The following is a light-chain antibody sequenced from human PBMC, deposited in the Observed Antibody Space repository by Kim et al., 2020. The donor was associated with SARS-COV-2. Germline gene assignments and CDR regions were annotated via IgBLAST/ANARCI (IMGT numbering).Light chain of an antibody. CDR3: QAWDSSTPYV. J-gene: IGLJ1*01. V-gene: IGLV3-1*01. CDR1: KLGDKY. Sequence: VAPGQTAIITCSGDKLGDKYTCWYQQKPGQSPVLVIYQDTKRPSGIPERFSGSNSGNTATLTISGTQAMDEADYYCQAWDSSTPYVFGTGTKVTVL. CDR2: QDT.